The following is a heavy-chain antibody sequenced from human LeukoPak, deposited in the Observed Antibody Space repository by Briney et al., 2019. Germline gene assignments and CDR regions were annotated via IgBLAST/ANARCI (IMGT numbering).Heavy chain of an antibody. J-gene: IGHJ3*02. CDR2: IFTSGRT. CDR3: ARDQWGGDYIHDAFDI. D-gene: IGHD2-21*02. CDR1: GGSISSYY. Sequence: PSETLSLTCTVSGGSISSYYWSWIRQPPGKGLEWIGRIFTSGRTYYNPSLKSRVAISVDMSENQFSLRLSSVTAADTAVYYCARDQWGGDYIHDAFDIWGQGTMVTVSS. V-gene: IGHV4-4*07.